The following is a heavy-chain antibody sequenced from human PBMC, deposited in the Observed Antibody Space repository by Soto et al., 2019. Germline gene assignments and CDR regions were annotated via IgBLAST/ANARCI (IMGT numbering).Heavy chain of an antibody. CDR1: GYSISSGYY. CDR3: ARHPATSVTYFYGMDV. J-gene: IGHJ6*02. CDR2: IYYSGTT. Sequence: PSETLSLTCAVSGYSISSGYYWGWIRQPPGKGLEWIGSIYYSGTTYYNPSLKSRVTISVDTSKSQFSLKVSSVTAADTAVYYGARHPATSVTYFYGMDVWGQGTTVTVSS. V-gene: IGHV4-38-2*01. D-gene: IGHD4-4*01.